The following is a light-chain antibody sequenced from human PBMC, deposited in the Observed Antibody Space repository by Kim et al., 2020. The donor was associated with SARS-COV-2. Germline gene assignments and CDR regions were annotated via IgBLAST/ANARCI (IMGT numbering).Light chain of an antibody. CDR1: SSEFGSSTH. J-gene: IGLJ1*01. Sequence: GQSITISCIGTSSEFGSSTHVSCHQQHPGKAPKLMSYEVSKRPSGVSNRFSGSKSGNTASLTISGLQAEDEADYYCLSYTTRITFVFGTGTQVTVL. CDR2: EVS. CDR3: LSYTTRITFV. V-gene: IGLV2-23*02.